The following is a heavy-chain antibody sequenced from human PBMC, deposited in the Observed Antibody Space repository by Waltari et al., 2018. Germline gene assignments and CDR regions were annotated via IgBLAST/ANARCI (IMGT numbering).Heavy chain of an antibody. CDR2: ISDDGSNK. Sequence: QVQLVESGGGVVQPGRSLRLSCAASGFTFSSYAMHWVRQAPGKGLEWVAVISDDGSNKYDADAVKGRFTISRDNSKNTLYLQMNSLRAEDTAVYYCARAYSSSWYFYAFDIWGQGTMVTVSS. CDR1: GFTFSSYA. V-gene: IGHV3-30*01. D-gene: IGHD6-13*01. J-gene: IGHJ3*02. CDR3: ARAYSSSWYFYAFDI.